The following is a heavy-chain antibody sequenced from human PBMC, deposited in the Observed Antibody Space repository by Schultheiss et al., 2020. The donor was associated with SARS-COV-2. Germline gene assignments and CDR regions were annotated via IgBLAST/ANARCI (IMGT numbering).Heavy chain of an antibody. J-gene: IGHJ6*02. CDR1: GFTFSSYA. Sequence: GGSLRLSCAASGFTFSSYAMSWVRQAPGKGLEWVSAISGSGGSTYYADSVKGRFTISRDNAKNSLYLQMNSLRAEDTAVYYCARVRYFDWSYYYGMDVWGQGTTVTVSS. D-gene: IGHD3-9*01. V-gene: IGHV3-23*01. CDR3: ARVRYFDWSYYYGMDV. CDR2: ISGSGGST.